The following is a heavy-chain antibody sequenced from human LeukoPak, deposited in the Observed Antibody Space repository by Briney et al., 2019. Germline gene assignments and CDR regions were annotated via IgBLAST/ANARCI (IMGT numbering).Heavy chain of an antibody. CDR3: AIVMVFGVVITPPFDY. Sequence: SETLSLTCTVSGGSIGSSSYYWGWIRQPPGKGLEWIGSIYYSGSTYYNPSLKSRVTISVDTSKNQFSLKLSSVTAADTAVYYCAIVMVFGVVITPPFDYWGQGTLVTVSS. CDR2: IYYSGST. V-gene: IGHV4-39*01. D-gene: IGHD3-3*01. J-gene: IGHJ4*02. CDR1: GGSIGSSSYY.